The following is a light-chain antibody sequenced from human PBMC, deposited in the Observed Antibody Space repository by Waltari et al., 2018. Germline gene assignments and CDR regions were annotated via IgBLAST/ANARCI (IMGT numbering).Light chain of an antibody. V-gene: IGKV3-20*01. Sequence: EIVLTQSPGTLSLPPGERATPPCRASQSVSSSYLAWYQQKPGQAPRLLIYGASSRATGIPDRFSGSGSGTDFTLTISRLEPEDFAVYYCQQYGSSPPITFGQGTRLEIK. CDR2: GAS. CDR3: QQYGSSPPIT. J-gene: IGKJ5*01. CDR1: QSVSSSY.